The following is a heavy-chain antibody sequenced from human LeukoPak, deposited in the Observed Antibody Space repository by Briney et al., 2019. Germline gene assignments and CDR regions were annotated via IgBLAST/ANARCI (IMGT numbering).Heavy chain of an antibody. CDR3: ARKGPANYYYSDMDV. D-gene: IGHD2-2*01. V-gene: IGHV1-8*01. CDR1: GYTFTSYD. Sequence: ASVKVSCKAFGYTFTSYDINWVGRSTGQGLEWRGWMNPHSGNTGYAQKFQGRVTITTNTSISTAYMQLSSLRSEDTAVYFCARKGPANYYYSDMDVWGKGTTVTVSS. CDR2: MNPHSGNT. J-gene: IGHJ6*03.